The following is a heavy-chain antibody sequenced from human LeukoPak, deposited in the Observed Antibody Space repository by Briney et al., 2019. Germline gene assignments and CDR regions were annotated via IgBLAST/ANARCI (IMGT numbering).Heavy chain of an antibody. J-gene: IGHJ4*02. CDR3: AVRDGYKNFDY. V-gene: IGHV4-39*07. CDR1: GGSISSRDYY. Sequence: SETLSLTCTVSGGSISSRDYYWGWIRQPPGKGLEWCGNIYYSGSTYYNPSLKSRATISVDTSKNQFSLKLSSVTAADTAVYYCAVRDGYKNFDYWGQGTLVTVSS. CDR2: IYYSGST. D-gene: IGHD5-24*01.